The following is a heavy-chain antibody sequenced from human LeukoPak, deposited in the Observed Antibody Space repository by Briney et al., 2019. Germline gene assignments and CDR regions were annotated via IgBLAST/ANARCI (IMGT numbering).Heavy chain of an antibody. V-gene: IGHV3-23*01. CDR1: GFTFSSYA. J-gene: IGHJ2*01. Sequence: GGSLRLSCAASGFTFSSYAMSWVHQAPGKGLEWVSAISGSGGSTYYADSVKGRFTISRDNSKNTLYLQMNSLRAEDTAVYYCAKSPGRSSSWYYISWYFDLWGRGTLVTVSS. CDR2: ISGSGGST. D-gene: IGHD6-13*01. CDR3: AKSPGRSSSWYYISWYFDL.